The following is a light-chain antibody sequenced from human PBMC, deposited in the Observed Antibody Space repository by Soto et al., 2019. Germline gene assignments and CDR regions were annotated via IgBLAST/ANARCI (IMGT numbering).Light chain of an antibody. V-gene: IGKV3D-20*02. CDR3: QQRSNWPIT. CDR2: GAF. J-gene: IGKJ5*01. Sequence: EIVLTQSPGTLSLSPGERATLSCRASQSVNSNYLAWYQQKPGQAPRLLIYGAFSRASGTPDRFSGSRSGTDFSLTISRLEPEDFAVYYCQQRSNWPITFGQGTRLEIK. CDR1: QSVNSNY.